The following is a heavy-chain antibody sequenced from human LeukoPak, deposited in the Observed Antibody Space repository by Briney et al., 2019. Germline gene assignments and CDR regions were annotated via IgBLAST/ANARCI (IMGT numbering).Heavy chain of an antibody. J-gene: IGHJ6*03. CDR2: ISSNGSTI. Sequence: GGSLRLSCAASGFTLSDYSMYWVRQAPGKGLEWVSYISSNGSTIYYADSVKGRFTISRDNAKNSLYLQMNSLRAEDTAVYYCARGAYYYYMDVWGKGTTVTVSS. CDR3: ARGAYYYYMDV. CDR1: GFTLSDYS. V-gene: IGHV3-48*04.